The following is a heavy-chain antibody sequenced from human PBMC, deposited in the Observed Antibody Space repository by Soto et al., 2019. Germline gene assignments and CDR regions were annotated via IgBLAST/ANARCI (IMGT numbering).Heavy chain of an antibody. CDR1: GFTFSSYA. J-gene: IGHJ4*02. V-gene: IGHV3-23*01. D-gene: IGHD6-6*01. Sequence: EVQLLESGGGLVQPGGSLRLSCAASGFTFSSYAMSWVRQAPGKGLEWVSSINTDGATYYADSAKGRFTISRDNAKDTLDLQMDSLRAEDTAIYHCAKKYYFAQWGQGALVTVSS. CDR3: AKKYYFAQ. CDR2: INTDGAT.